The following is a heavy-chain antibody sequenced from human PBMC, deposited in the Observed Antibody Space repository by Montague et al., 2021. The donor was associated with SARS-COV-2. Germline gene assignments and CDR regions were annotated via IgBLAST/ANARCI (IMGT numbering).Heavy chain of an antibody. CDR1: GFTFSSYG. J-gene: IGHJ6*02. D-gene: IGHD6-19*01. V-gene: IGHV3-33*01. CDR2: IWYDGSNK. Sequence: SLRLSCAASGFTFSSYGMHWVRQAPGKGLEWVAVIWYDGSNKYYADSVKGRFTISRDNSKDTLYLQMNSLRAEDTAVYYCAREGSGYSSGWYGYYYYGMDVWGQGTTVTVSS. CDR3: AREGSGYSSGWYGYYYYGMDV.